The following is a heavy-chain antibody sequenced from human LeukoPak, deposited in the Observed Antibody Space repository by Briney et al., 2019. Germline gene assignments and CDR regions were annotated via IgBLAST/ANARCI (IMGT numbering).Heavy chain of an antibody. CDR2: IYYNGRT. V-gene: IGHV4-59*01. J-gene: IGHJ6*02. CDR3: ARSFGIWDYYGMDV. Sequence: SETLSLTCTVSGGSITGYYWSWIRQPPGKGLEWIGYIYYNGRTNYKPSLKSRVTISLDTSKNQFSLKLSSVTAADTALYYCARSFGIWDYYGMDVWGQGTTVTVSS. D-gene: IGHD3-10*01. CDR1: GGSITGYY.